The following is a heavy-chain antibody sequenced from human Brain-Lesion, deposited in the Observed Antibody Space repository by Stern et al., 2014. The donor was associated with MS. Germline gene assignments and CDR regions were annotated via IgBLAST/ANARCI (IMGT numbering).Heavy chain of an antibody. CDR3: AKDRQYLTYFFDH. CDR2: VSYDGSNK. J-gene: IGHJ5*02. D-gene: IGHD2/OR15-2a*01. Sequence: VQLVQSGGGVVQPGRPLRLSCVASGFTFGSCAMHWVHQAPGKGLAWVAGVSYDGSNKYYADSVKGRFTISRDNSQNTLYMQMSSLRPEDTAVYYCAKDRQYLTYFFDHWGQGSLVTVSS. CDR1: GFTFGSCA. V-gene: IGHV3-30*18.